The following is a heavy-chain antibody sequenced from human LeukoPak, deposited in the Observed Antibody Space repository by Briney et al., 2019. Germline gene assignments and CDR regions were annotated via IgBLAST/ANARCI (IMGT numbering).Heavy chain of an antibody. CDR3: ATLYGDYNWYFDL. CDR2: ISGSGGST. J-gene: IGHJ2*01. CDR1: GFTFSSYA. D-gene: IGHD4-17*01. V-gene: IGHV3-23*01. Sequence: GGSLRLSCAASGFTFSSYAMSWVRQAPGKGLEWVSAISGSGGSTYYADSVKGRFTISRDNSNNIVYLQLDTLKTEDTAVYYCATLYGDYNWYFDLWGRGTLVTVSS.